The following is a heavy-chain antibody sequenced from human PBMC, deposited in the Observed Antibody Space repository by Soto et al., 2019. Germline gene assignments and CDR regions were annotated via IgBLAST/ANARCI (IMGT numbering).Heavy chain of an antibody. V-gene: IGHV3-30-3*01. Sequence: QVQLVESGGGVVQPGRSLRLSCAASGFTFSSYAMHWVRQAPGKGLEWVAVISYDGSNKYYADSVKGRFTISRDNXXNTLYLQMNSLRAEDTAVYYCARDWAGATTFGFDYWGQGTLVTVSS. D-gene: IGHD1-26*01. CDR2: ISYDGSNK. CDR1: GFTFSSYA. CDR3: ARDWAGATTFGFDY. J-gene: IGHJ4*02.